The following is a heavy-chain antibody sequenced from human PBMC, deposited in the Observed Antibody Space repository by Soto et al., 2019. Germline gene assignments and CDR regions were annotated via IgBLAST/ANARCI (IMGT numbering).Heavy chain of an antibody. Sequence: SVKVSCKASGYTFTSYGISWVRQAPGQGLEWMGWIIPIFGTANYAQKFQGRVTITADESTSTAYMELSSLRSEDTAVYYCARVVAVATIRYYFDYWGQGTLVTVSS. J-gene: IGHJ4*02. CDR2: IIPIFGTA. CDR1: GYTFTSYG. D-gene: IGHD5-12*01. V-gene: IGHV1-69*13. CDR3: ARVVAVATIRYYFDY.